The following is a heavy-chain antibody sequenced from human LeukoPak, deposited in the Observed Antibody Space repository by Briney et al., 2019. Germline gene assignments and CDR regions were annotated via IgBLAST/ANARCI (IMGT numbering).Heavy chain of an antibody. Sequence: PGGSLRLSCAASGFTFSTYWLSWVRQAPGKGLEWVANINQDGSQKYYVDSVKGRFTISRDHAKNSLYLQMNSPRAEDTAVYYCARALLGREDYWGQGTLVTVSS. CDR1: GFTFSTYW. J-gene: IGHJ4*02. D-gene: IGHD3-10*01. CDR2: INQDGSQK. V-gene: IGHV3-7*05. CDR3: ARALLGREDY.